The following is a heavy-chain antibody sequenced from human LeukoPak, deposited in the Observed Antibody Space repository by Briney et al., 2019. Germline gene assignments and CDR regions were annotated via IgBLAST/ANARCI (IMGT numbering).Heavy chain of an antibody. J-gene: IGHJ4*02. CDR1: GFTFSSYS. D-gene: IGHD6-19*01. Sequence: GGSLRLSCAASGFTFSSYSMNWVRQAPGKGLEWVSSISSSSSYIYYADSVKGRFTISRDNAKNPLYLQMNSLRAEDTAVYYCARDSSGWPSDYWGQGTLVTVSS. V-gene: IGHV3-21*01. CDR3: ARDSSGWPSDY. CDR2: ISSSSSYI.